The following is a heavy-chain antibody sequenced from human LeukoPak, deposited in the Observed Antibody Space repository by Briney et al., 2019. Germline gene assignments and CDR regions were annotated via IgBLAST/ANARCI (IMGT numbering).Heavy chain of an antibody. CDR3: AKDRLLFDY. Sequence: GGSLRLSCAASGFTFSSNAMCWVRQAPGKGLEWVSLISGTGGTTYYADSVKGRLTISRDNSKNTLYLQMNSLRAEDTAVYYCAKDRLLFDYWGQGTLVTVSS. J-gene: IGHJ4*02. CDR1: GFTFSSNA. CDR2: ISGTGGTT. V-gene: IGHV3-23*01. D-gene: IGHD2/OR15-2a*01.